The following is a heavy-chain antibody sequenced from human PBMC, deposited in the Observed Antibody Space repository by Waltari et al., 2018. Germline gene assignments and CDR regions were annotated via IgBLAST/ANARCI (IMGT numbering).Heavy chain of an antibody. D-gene: IGHD2-15*01. Sequence: QVQLVQSGAEVKKPGASVKVSCKASGYTFTSYGISWVRQAPGQGRGWMGWIRAYNGNTNYAQKIQGIVTMTTDTSTSTAYMELRSLRSDDTAVYYCARGYCSGGSCYSGPGYDAFDIWGQGTMVTVSS. CDR3: ARGYCSGGSCYSGPGYDAFDI. CDR2: IRAYNGNT. V-gene: IGHV1-18*01. J-gene: IGHJ3*02. CDR1: GYTFTSYG.